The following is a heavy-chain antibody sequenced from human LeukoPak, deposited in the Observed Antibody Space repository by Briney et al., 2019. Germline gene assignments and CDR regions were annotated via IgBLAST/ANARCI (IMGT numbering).Heavy chain of an antibody. Sequence: SETLSLTCAVCGGSFSGYYWSWIRQPPGKGLEWIGEINHSGSTNYNPSLKSRVTISVDTSKNQFSLKLSSVTAADTAVYYCARVKYGSGRPYYFDYWGQGTLVTVSS. CDR3: ARVKYGSGRPYYFDY. D-gene: IGHD3-10*01. V-gene: IGHV4-34*01. CDR1: GGSFSGYY. CDR2: INHSGST. J-gene: IGHJ4*02.